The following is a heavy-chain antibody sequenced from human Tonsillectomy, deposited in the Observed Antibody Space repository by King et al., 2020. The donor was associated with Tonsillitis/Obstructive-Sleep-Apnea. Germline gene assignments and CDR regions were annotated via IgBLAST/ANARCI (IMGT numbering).Heavy chain of an antibody. D-gene: IGHD3-22*01. CDR2: IDPIDSYT. V-gene: IGHV5-10-1*03. Sequence: VQLVESGAEVKKPGESLRISCKGSGYIFATYWINWVRQMPGRGLEWMGRIDPIDSYTDYSPSFQGHVTISADKSISTAYLQWSSLKDSDTAMYYCARHDRSSGYYGKDFYIWGQGTMVTVSS. CDR1: GYIFATYW. CDR3: ARHDRSSGYYGKDFYI. J-gene: IGHJ3*02.